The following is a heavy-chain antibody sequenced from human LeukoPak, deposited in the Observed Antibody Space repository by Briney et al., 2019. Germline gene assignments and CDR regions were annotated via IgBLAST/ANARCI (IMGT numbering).Heavy chain of an antibody. CDR2: INHVGTT. V-gene: IGHV4-39*07. J-gene: IGHJ4*02. Sequence: SETLSLTCTVSGGSISSSSYYWGWIRQPPGKGLEWIGDINHVGTTNYKSSLESRVTISVDTSQNQFSLNLRSVTAADTAVYYCARAPRVRGLMGHWGQGTLVAVSS. D-gene: IGHD3-10*01. CDR1: GGSISSSSYY. CDR3: ARAPRVRGLMGH.